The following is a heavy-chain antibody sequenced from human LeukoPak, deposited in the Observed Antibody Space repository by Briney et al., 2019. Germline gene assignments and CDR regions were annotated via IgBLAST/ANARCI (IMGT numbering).Heavy chain of an antibody. CDR3: ARGFSALVGSGNWFDS. CDR2: LYYTGSA. CDR1: GGSISSSDHF. V-gene: IGHV4-39*01. J-gene: IGHJ5*01. D-gene: IGHD2-15*01. Sequence: SETLPLTRTVSGGSISSSDHFWGWIRQSPGKGLEWIGSLYYTGSAYYNPSLKSRVTIFVDTSKNQFSLRVTSVTAADTYVYYCARGFSALVGSGNWFDSWGQGTLVTVSS.